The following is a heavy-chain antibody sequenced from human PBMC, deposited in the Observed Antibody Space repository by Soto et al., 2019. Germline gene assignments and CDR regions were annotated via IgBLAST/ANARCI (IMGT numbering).Heavy chain of an antibody. V-gene: IGHV3-13*01. CDR3: ARGYLGSFDY. Sequence: EVQLVESGGGLVQPGGSLRLSCAASGFTFSSYAVHWVRQPTGKGLEWVSVIGSAGDTYYPGSVKGRFTISREHAKNSLYLQMNSLRAEDTAAYYCARGYLGSFDYWGQGTLVTVSS. CDR2: IGSAGDT. CDR1: GFTFSSYA. J-gene: IGHJ4*02. D-gene: IGHD7-27*01.